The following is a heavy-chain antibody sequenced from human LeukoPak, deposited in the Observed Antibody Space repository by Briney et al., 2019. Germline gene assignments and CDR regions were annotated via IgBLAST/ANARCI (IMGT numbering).Heavy chain of an antibody. CDR2: VYYTGST. CDR1: GGSISSYY. V-gene: IGHV4-59*08. Sequence: SETLSLTCTVSGGSISSYYWSWVRQPPGKGLEWIGFVYYTGSTNYSPSLKSRVTISVDTSKNQFSLELNSVTAADTAVYYCARTDRNWYFDLWGRGTLVTVSP. CDR3: ARTDRNWYFDL. J-gene: IGHJ2*01. D-gene: IGHD3-22*01.